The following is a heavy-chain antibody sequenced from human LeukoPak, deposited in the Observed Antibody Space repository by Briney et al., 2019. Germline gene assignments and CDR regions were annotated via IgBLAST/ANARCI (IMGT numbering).Heavy chain of an antibody. J-gene: IGHJ6*03. CDR1: GGSISSYY. CDR3: ARPSHYYYYMDV. V-gene: IGHV4-59*01. Sequence: PETLSLTCTVSGGSISSYYWSWIRQPPGKGLEWIGYIYYSGSTNYNPSLKSRVTISVDTSKNQFSLKLSSVTAADTAVYYCARPSHYYYYMDVWGKGTTVTVSS. CDR2: IYYSGST.